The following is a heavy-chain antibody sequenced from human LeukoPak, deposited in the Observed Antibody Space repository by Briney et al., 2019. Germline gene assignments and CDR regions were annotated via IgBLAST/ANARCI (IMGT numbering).Heavy chain of an antibody. V-gene: IGHV3-7*01. J-gene: IGHJ6*03. CDR3: ARDRVAARQWGYYYYMDV. CDR1: GFTFSSYW. CDR2: IKQDGSEK. Sequence: GGSLRLSCAASGFTFSSYWMSWVRQAPGKGLEWVANIKQDGSEKYYVDSVKGRFTISRDNAKNSLCLQMNSLGAEDTAVYYCARDRVAARQWGYYYYMDVWGKGTTVTVSS. D-gene: IGHD6-6*01.